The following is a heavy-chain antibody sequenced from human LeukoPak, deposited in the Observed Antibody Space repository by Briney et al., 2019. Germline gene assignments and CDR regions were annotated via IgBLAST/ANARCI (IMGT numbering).Heavy chain of an antibody. CDR2: ISSSGSTI. D-gene: IGHD5-12*01. CDR3: ARDAVRGYSGYAGPIPPSNIDY. Sequence: QPGGSLRLSCAASGFTFSSYEMNWVRQAPGKGLEWVSYISSSGSTIYYADSVKGRFTISRDNAKNSLYLQMNSLRAEDTAVYYCARDAVRGYSGYAGPIPPSNIDYWGQGTLVTVSS. V-gene: IGHV3-48*03. CDR1: GFTFSSYE. J-gene: IGHJ4*02.